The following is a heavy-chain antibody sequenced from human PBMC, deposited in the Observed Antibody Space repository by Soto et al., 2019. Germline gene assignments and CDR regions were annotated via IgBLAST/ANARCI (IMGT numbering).Heavy chain of an antibody. V-gene: IGHV4-4*07. CDR3: ARDGLAAAPQILYYYSGMDV. Sequence: SETLSLTCTVSGGSISSYYWSWIRQPAGKGLEWIGRIYTSGSTNYNPSLKSRVTMSVDTSKNQFSLKLSSVTAADTAVYYCARDGLAAAPQILYYYSGMDVWGQGTTVTVSS. CDR2: IYTSGST. J-gene: IGHJ6*02. CDR1: GGSISSYY. D-gene: IGHD6-13*01.